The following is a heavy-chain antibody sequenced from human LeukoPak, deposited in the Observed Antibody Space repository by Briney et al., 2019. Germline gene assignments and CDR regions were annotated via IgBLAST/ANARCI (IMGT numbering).Heavy chain of an antibody. V-gene: IGHV3-11*01. Sequence: GGSLRLSCAASGFNIDDYYMSWIRQAPGKGLEWVSHISLSGGTIHYADSVKGRFTVSRDNAKNSLYLQMSSLRAEDTAVYYCARFDSSSWFFDYWGQGTLVTVSS. D-gene: IGHD6-13*01. CDR2: ISLSGGTI. CDR3: ARFDSSSWFFDY. J-gene: IGHJ4*02. CDR1: GFNIDDYY.